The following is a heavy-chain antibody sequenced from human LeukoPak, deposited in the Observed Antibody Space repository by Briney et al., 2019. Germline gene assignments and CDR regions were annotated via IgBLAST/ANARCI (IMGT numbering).Heavy chain of an antibody. J-gene: IGHJ4*02. Sequence: ASVKVSCTASGYTFSDYYIHWLRQAPGQGLEWMGWINPKSGGTNYAQYFQGRVTMTRDTSSTTVYMELSSLRSEDTAVYYCARDLPTVGGVIITGSGFDYWGQGTLVTVSS. CDR1: GYTFSDYY. V-gene: IGHV1-2*02. D-gene: IGHD3-10*01. CDR2: INPKSGGT. CDR3: ARDLPTVGGVIITGSGFDY.